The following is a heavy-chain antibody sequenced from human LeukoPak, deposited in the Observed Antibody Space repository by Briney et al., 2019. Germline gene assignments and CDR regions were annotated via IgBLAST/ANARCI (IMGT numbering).Heavy chain of an antibody. CDR1: GFTFGDYA. CDR3: TRGAPYVWGSYRSPPFDY. J-gene: IGHJ4*02. D-gene: IGHD3-16*02. CDR2: IRSKAYGGTT. Sequence: QPGRSLRLFCTASGFTFGDYAMSWVRQAPGKGREWVGFIRSKAYGGTTEYAASVKGRFTISRDDSKSIAYLQMNSLKTEDTAVYYCTRGAPYVWGSYRSPPFDYWGQGTLVTVSS. V-gene: IGHV3-49*04.